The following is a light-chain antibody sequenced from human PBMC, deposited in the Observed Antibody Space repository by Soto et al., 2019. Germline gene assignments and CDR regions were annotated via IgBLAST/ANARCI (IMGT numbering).Light chain of an antibody. CDR2: RNN. CDR1: SSNIGRNY. CDR3: ATWDDSLSGAL. Sequence: QSVLTQPPSASGTPGQRVSISCAGSSSNIGRNYVYWYYQLPGTAPKLLIYRNNQRPSGVPDRFSGSKSGTSASLAISGLRSEDEADYYCATWDDSLSGALFGGGTTLTVL. J-gene: IGLJ3*02. V-gene: IGLV1-47*01.